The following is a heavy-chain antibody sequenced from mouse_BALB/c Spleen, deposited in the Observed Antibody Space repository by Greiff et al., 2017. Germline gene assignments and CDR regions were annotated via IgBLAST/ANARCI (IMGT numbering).Heavy chain of an antibody. CDR1: GFTFTDYY. CDR2: IRNKANGYTT. V-gene: IGHV7-3*02. D-gene: IGHD3-2*02. J-gene: IGHJ4*01. CDR3: ARDRRLRIRYYAMDY. Sequence: EVQGVESGAGLVQPGGSLRLSCATSGFTFTDYYMSWVRQPPGKALEWLGFIRNKANGYTTEYSASVKGRFTISRDTSQSILYLQMNTLRAEDSATYDCARDRRLRIRYYAMDYWGQGTSVTVSS.